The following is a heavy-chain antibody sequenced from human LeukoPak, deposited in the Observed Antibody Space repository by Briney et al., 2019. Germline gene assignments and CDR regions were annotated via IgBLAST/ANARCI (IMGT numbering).Heavy chain of an antibody. J-gene: IGHJ3*02. CDR3: AKSQTGYYDAFDI. CDR1: GLTFSSSW. CDR2: ISYDGISK. D-gene: IGHD3-9*01. V-gene: IGHV3-30*18. Sequence: GGSLRLSCAVSGLTFSSSWMDWVRQAPGKGLEWVAVISYDGISKYYTDSVKGRFTISRDNSKNTLDLQLSSLRTEDTAVYYCAKSQTGYYDAFDIWGQGTMVTVSS.